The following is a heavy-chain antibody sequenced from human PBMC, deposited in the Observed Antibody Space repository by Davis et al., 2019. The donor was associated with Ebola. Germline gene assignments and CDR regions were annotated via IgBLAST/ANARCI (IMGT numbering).Heavy chain of an antibody. V-gene: IGHV1-3*01. CDR1: GGTFTSYA. J-gene: IGHJ3*02. CDR3: AARPIRARGIDAFDI. D-gene: IGHD3-10*01. Sequence: ASVKVSCKASGGTFTSYAMHWVRQAPGQRLEWMGWINAGNGNTKYSQKFQGRVTITRDMSTSTAYMELSSLRSEDTAVYYCAARPIRARGIDAFDIWGQGTMVTVSS. CDR2: INAGNGNT.